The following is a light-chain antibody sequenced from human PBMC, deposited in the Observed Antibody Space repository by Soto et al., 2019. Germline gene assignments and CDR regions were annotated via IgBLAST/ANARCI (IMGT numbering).Light chain of an antibody. CDR3: QQYGTSLPDS. J-gene: IGKJ3*01. V-gene: IGKV3-20*01. CDR1: QSVTSNY. Sequence: EIVLTQSPGTLSLSPGERATLSCRASQSVTSNYLAWYQQKPGQAPRLLINGASSRAAGIPDRFSGSGSGTDFTLTISRLEPEDFAVYYCQQYGTSLPDSFGPGTKVDIK. CDR2: GAS.